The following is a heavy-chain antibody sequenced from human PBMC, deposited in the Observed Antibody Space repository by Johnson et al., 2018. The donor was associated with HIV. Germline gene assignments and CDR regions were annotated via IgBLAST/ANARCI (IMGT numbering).Heavy chain of an antibody. CDR2: IQSGGGT. V-gene: IGHV3-66*01. CDR1: GFTVSSNY. Sequence: VQLVESGGGVVQPGRSLRLSCAASGFTVSSNYMSWVRQAPGTGLKWVAIIQSGGGTYHADSVKGRFTISRDNSKNTLYLQMNSLRAEDTAVFFCARDRPNSVGFDAFDIWGQGTMVTVSS. D-gene: IGHD2-21*01. CDR3: ARDRPNSVGFDAFDI. J-gene: IGHJ3*02.